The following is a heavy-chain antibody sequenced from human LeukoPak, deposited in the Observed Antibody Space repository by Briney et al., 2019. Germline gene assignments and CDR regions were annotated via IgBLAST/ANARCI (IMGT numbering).Heavy chain of an antibody. D-gene: IGHD3-22*01. CDR1: GASISSYY. Sequence: SETLSLTCTVPGASISSYYWSWIRQPPGEGLEWIGYIYYSGGTNYNLSLKSRVTTSVDTSKNQFSLKLSSVTAADTAVYFCARAGLFDSSAYPYDAFDMWGQGTMVTVSS. CDR2: IYYSGGT. V-gene: IGHV4-59*01. J-gene: IGHJ3*02. CDR3: ARAGLFDSSAYPYDAFDM.